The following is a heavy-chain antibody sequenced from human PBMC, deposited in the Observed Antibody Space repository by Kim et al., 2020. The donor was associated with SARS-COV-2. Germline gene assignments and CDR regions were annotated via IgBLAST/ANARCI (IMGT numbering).Heavy chain of an antibody. D-gene: IGHD3-9*01. Sequence: GGSLRLSCAASGFTFSSYAMHWVRQAPGKGLEWVAVISYDGSNKYYADSVKGRFTISRDNSKNTLYLQMNSLRAEDTAVYYCARDTGGAGRKLRYFDWLLYYYGMDVWGQGTTVTVSS. V-gene: IGHV3-30*04. CDR3: ARDTGGAGRKLRYFDWLLYYYGMDV. J-gene: IGHJ6*02. CDR1: GFTFSSYA. CDR2: ISYDGSNK.